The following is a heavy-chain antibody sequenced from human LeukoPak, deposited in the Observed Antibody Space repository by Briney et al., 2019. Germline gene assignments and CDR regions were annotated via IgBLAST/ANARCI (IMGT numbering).Heavy chain of an antibody. CDR1: GFSLNNHA. J-gene: IGHJ4*02. CDR3: ARRGGRNGWGDFDY. Sequence: GGSLRLSCAASGFSLNNHAMNWVRQAPGKGLEWVSTISVTGDSTFYADSVQGRFTISRDASRNSLSLHMNSLRAEDTAVYFCARRGGRNGWGDFDYWGQGTLVTVSS. D-gene: IGHD3-10*01. V-gene: IGHV3-23*01. CDR2: ISVTGDST.